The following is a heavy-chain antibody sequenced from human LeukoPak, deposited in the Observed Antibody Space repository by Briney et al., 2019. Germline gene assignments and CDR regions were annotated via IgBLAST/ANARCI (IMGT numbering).Heavy chain of an antibody. CDR3: AKMGLKQWPYNYFDY. CDR1: GFTVSSNY. V-gene: IGHV3-53*01. Sequence: GGSLRLSCAASGFTVSSNYMSWVRQAPGKGLQWVSVIYSGGSAYYADSVKGRFTISRDNSKNTLYLQMNSLRAEDTAVYYCAKMGLKQWPYNYFDYWGQGTLVTVSS. CDR2: IYSGGSA. D-gene: IGHD6-19*01. J-gene: IGHJ4*02.